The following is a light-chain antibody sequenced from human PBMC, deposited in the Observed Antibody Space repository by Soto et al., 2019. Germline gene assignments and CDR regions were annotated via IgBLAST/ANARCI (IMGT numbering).Light chain of an antibody. J-gene: IGKJ4*01. CDR1: QAISSY. CDR3: HKYNHAAT. CDR2: ATS. Sequence: DIQLTQSPSSLSASVGDRVTITCRASQAISSYLAWYQQKPGKVPELLIYATSTLQSAAPSRFSGSGSGTDFTLTISSLQPEDVATYYWHKYNHAATFGGGTKVEIK. V-gene: IGKV1-27*01.